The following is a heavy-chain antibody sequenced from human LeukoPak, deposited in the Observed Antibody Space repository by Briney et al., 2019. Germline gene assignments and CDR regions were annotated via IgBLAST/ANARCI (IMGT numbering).Heavy chain of an antibody. Sequence: GGSLRLSCAASGFTFSSYAMSWVRQAPGKGLEWVSAISGSGGSTYYADSVKGRFTISRDNSKNTLYLQMNSLRAEDTAVYYCARENPPITIFGVVSSQPNLYGMDVWGQGTTVTVSS. CDR1: GFTFSSYA. J-gene: IGHJ6*02. V-gene: IGHV3-23*01. D-gene: IGHD3-3*01. CDR2: ISGSGGST. CDR3: ARENPPITIFGVVSSQPNLYGMDV.